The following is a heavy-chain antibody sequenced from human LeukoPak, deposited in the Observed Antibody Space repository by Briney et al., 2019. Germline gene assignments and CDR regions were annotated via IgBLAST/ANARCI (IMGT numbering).Heavy chain of an antibody. CDR3: ASTRPKDAAVDY. D-gene: IGHD2-15*01. J-gene: IGHJ4*02. V-gene: IGHV4-61*02. CDR1: GGSISSGSYY. CDR2: IYTSGST. Sequence: ASQTPSLTCTVSGGSISSGSYYWSWIRQPAGKGLEWIGRIYTSGSTNYNPSLKSRVTISVDTSMNQFSLKLSSVTAADTAVYYCASTRPKDAAVDYWGQGTLVTVSS.